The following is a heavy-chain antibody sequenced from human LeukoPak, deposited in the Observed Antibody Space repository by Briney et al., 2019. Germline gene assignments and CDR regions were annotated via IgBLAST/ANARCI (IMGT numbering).Heavy chain of an antibody. V-gene: IGHV3-23*01. D-gene: IGHD6-6*01. Sequence: GGSLRLSCAASGFTFSSYAMSWVRQAPGKGLEWVSAISGSGGSTYYVDSVKGRFTISRDNSKNTLYLQMNSLRAEDTAVYYCAKDLVYSSSVVSRDAFDIWGQGTMVTVSS. J-gene: IGHJ3*02. CDR2: ISGSGGST. CDR3: AKDLVYSSSVVSRDAFDI. CDR1: GFTFSSYA.